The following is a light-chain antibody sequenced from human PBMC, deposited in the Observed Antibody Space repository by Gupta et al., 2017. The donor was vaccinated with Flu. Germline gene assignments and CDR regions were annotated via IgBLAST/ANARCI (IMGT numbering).Light chain of an antibody. CDR2: KFS. CDR3: MQGTHWPRT. CDR1: QSLVYSDGNTY. J-gene: IGKJ1*01. V-gene: IGKV2-30*01. Sequence: DVVRTQSPLSLPVTLGQPASISCRSSQSLVYSDGNTYLNWFQQRPGQTPRRLMYKFSMRVSGAPDRFSGNGSGTYFTLKISRVTAEDVGVYYFMQGTHWPRTFGQGTKVEIK.